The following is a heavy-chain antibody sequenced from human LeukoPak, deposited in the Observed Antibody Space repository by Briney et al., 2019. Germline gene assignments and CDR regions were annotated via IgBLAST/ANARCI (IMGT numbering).Heavy chain of an antibody. J-gene: IGHJ6*03. Sequence: GGSLRLSCAASGFTFSSYSMNWVRQAPGKGLEWVSSISSSSSYIYCADSVKGRFTISRDNAKNSLYLQMNSLRAEDTAVYYCARLIWFGELSEYYYYMDVWGKGTTVTVSS. D-gene: IGHD3-10*01. V-gene: IGHV3-21*01. CDR2: ISSSSSYI. CDR1: GFTFSSYS. CDR3: ARLIWFGELSEYYYYMDV.